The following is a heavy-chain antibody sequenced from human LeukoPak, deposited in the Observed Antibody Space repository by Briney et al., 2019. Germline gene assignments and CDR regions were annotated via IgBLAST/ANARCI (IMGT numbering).Heavy chain of an antibody. CDR1: GFTFSSYE. Sequence: GGSLRLSCAASGFTFSSYEMNWVRQAPGKGLEWVSYINSSGSTIYYADSVKGRFTISRDNAKNSLYLQMNSLRAEDTAVYYCARVRGWYIDYWGQGTLVTVSS. V-gene: IGHV3-48*03. CDR2: INSSGSTI. CDR3: ARVRGWYIDY. J-gene: IGHJ4*02. D-gene: IGHD6-19*01.